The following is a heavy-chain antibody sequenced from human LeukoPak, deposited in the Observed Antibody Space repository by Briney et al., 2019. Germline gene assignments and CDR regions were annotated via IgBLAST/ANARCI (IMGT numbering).Heavy chain of an antibody. CDR3: ARPQGPYYDILTGSDWFDP. Sequence: PGRSLRLSCAASGFTFSSYGMHWVRQAPGKGLEWVAVIWYDGSNKYYADSVKGRFTISRDNSKNTLYLQMNSLRAEDTAVYYCARPQGPYYDILTGSDWFDPWGQGTLVTVSS. D-gene: IGHD3-9*01. V-gene: IGHV3-33*01. J-gene: IGHJ5*02. CDR1: GFTFSSYG. CDR2: IWYDGSNK.